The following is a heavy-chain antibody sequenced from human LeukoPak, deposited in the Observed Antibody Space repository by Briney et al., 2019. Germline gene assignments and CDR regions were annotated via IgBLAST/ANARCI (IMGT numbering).Heavy chain of an antibody. J-gene: IGHJ4*02. CDR3: AKEVIVGVSFDY. Sequence: GGSLRLSCAASGFTFSSYGMHWVRQAPGKGLEWVAVISYDGSNKYYADSVKGRFTISRDNFKNTLYLQMNSLRAEDTAVYYCAKEVIVGVSFDYWGQGTLVTVSS. D-gene: IGHD1-26*01. CDR2: ISYDGSNK. V-gene: IGHV3-30*18. CDR1: GFTFSSYG.